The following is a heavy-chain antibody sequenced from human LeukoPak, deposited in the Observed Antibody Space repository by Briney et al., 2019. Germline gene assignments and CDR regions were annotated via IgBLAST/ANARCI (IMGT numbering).Heavy chain of an antibody. J-gene: IGHJ6*02. Sequence: SETLSLACAVSGGSISSSTYYWGWIRQPPGKGLEWIGSIYYSGSTYYNPSLKSRVTISVDTSKNHLSLNLSSVTAADTAVYYCARMYYDDVWGSYRTPYGMDVWGQGTTVTVSS. CDR1: GGSISSSTYY. D-gene: IGHD3-16*02. V-gene: IGHV4-39*07. CDR3: ARMYYDDVWGSYRTPYGMDV. CDR2: IYYSGST.